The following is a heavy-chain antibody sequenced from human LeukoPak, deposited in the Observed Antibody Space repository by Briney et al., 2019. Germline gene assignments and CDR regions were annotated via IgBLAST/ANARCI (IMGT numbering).Heavy chain of an antibody. D-gene: IGHD1-26*01. CDR3: ARGGRDSGSYFEGWFDP. CDR1: GYTFTSYY. J-gene: IGHJ5*02. CDR2: INPSGGST. V-gene: IGHV1-46*01. Sequence: GASVKVSCKASGYTFTSYYMHWVRQAPGQGLEWMGIINPSGGSTSYAQKFQGRVTMTRDTSTSTVYMELSSLRSEDTAVYYCARGGRDSGSYFEGWFDPWGQGTLVTVSS.